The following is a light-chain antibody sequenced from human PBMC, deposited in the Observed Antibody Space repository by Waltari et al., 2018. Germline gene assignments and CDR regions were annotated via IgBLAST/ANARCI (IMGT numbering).Light chain of an antibody. V-gene: IGKV3-11*01. CDR3: QQRHSWPLT. CDR2: DAS. CDR1: QSVDFQ. J-gene: IGKJ4*01. Sequence: EIVLTQSPATLSLSPGERVTLSCRASQSVDFQLAWYQQRPGQAPRLLISDASYRATGIPARFSGSGSGTDFTLTISSLEPEDIAVYYCQQRHSWPLTFGGGTKVEFK.